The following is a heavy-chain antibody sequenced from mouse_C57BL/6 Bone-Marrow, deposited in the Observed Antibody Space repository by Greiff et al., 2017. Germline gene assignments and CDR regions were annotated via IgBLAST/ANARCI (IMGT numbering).Heavy chain of an antibody. CDR2: INPGSGGT. CDR1: GYAFTNYL. CDR3: ARVGRVYAMDY. V-gene: IGHV1-54*01. Sequence: QVQLKQSGAELVRPGTSVKVSCKASGYAFTNYLIEWVKQRPGQGLEWIGVINPGSGGTNYNEKFKGKATLTADKSSSTAYMQLSSLTSEDSAVYFCARVGRVYAMDYWGQGTSVTVSS. D-gene: IGHD3-3*01. J-gene: IGHJ4*01.